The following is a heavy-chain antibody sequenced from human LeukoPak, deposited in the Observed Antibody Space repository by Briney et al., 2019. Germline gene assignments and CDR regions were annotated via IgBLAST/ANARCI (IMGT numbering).Heavy chain of an antibody. CDR1: GFTFSSYA. CDR3: ARDRTGLDY. Sequence: GGSPRLSCAASGFTFSSYAMHWVRQAPGKGLEWVAVISYDGSNKYYADSVKGRFTISRDNSKNTLYLQMNSLRAEDTAVYYCARDRTGLDYWGQGTLVTVSS. D-gene: IGHD1-14*01. CDR2: ISYDGSNK. V-gene: IGHV3-30-3*01. J-gene: IGHJ4*02.